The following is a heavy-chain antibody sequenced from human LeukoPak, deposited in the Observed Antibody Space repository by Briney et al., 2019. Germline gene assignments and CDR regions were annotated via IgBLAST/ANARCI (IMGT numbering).Heavy chain of an antibody. CDR1: GYTFTSYD. V-gene: IGHV1-8*01. J-gene: IGHJ4*02. CDR2: MNPNSGNT. Sequence: ASVKVSCKASGYTFTSYDINWVRQATGQGLEWMGWMNPNSGNTGYAQKFQGRVTMTRNTSISTAYMELSSLRSEDTAVYYCARDYGAPHCSSTSCYGDWASFGYWGQGTLVTVSS. CDR3: ARDYGAPHCSSTSCYGDWASFGY. D-gene: IGHD2-2*01.